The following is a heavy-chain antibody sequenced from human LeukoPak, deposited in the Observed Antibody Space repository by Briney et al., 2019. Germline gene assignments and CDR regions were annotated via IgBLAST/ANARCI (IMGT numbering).Heavy chain of an antibody. J-gene: IGHJ4*01. CDR3: IREVQVRASASLGL. V-gene: IGHV3-74*01. CDR2: IKGDGNT. Sequence: GGSLRLSCAASGFTFSSYWMHWVRQAPGKGLVWVSRIKGDGNTNYADSVKGRFTISRDNVRNTLHLQMNNLSLEDTAVYFCIREVQVRASASLGLWGRGTLVTVS. CDR1: GFTFSSYW. D-gene: IGHD1-1*01.